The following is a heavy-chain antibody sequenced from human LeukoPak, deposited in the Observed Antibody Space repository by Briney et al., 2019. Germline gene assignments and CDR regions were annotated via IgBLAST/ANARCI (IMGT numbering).Heavy chain of an antibody. CDR1: GFTFDDYA. D-gene: IGHD6-13*01. J-gene: IGHJ5*02. CDR2: ISWNSGSI. V-gene: IGHV3-9*01. Sequence: GRSLRLSCAASGFTFDDYAMHWVRQAPGKGLEWVSGISWNSGSIGYADSVKGRFTISRDNAKNSLYLQMNSLRAEDTALYYCAKDGGAAASNLFDPWGQGTLVTVSS. CDR3: AKDGGAAASNLFDP.